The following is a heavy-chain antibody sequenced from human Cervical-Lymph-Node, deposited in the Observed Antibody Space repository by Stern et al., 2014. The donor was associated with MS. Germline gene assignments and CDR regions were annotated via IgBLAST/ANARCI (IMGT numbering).Heavy chain of an antibody. Sequence: VQLVESGPGLVKPSQTLSLTCTVSGGSISSGSYYWSWIRQPAGKRLEWIGRMFSSGDTFYNPSLKSRVTQYVETSKHPVPLELSSVTAADTAVYYCARGYRFFDDWGQGTLVTVSS. V-gene: IGHV4-61*02. CDR2: MFSSGDT. CDR3: ARGYRFFDD. D-gene: IGHD3-16*02. J-gene: IGHJ4*02. CDR1: GGSISSGSYY.